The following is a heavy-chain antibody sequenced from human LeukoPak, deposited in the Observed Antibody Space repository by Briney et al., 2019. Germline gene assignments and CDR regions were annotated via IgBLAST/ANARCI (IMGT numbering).Heavy chain of an antibody. CDR3: ARDSSYYYDSSAYYDY. CDR1: GGSISTTGYY. CDR2: TYYSGST. V-gene: IGHV4-61*08. J-gene: IGHJ4*02. D-gene: IGHD3-22*01. Sequence: PSETLSLTCTVSGGSISTTGYYWAWIRQPPGKGLEWIGYTYYSGSTNYNPSLMSRVTISVDTSKNQFSLKLSSVTAADTAVYYCARDSSYYYDSSAYYDYWGQGTLVTVSS.